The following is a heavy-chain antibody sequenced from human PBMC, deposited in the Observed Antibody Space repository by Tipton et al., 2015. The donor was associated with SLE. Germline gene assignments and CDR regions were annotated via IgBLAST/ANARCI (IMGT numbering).Heavy chain of an antibody. CDR3: ARRRDSSAFGGYFDY. CDR2: IYYNGGT. Sequence: TLSLTCIVSGGSINSHYWRWIRQSPGKGLEWIGYIYYNGGTSYNPSLKSRVTVSVDTSKNQFSLKLSSVTAADTAVYYCARRRDSSAFGGYFDYWGQGALVTVSS. D-gene: IGHD3-10*01. V-gene: IGHV4-59*11. CDR1: GGSINSHY. J-gene: IGHJ4*02.